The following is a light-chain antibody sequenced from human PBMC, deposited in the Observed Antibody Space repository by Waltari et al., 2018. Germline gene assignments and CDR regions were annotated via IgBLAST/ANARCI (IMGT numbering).Light chain of an antibody. Sequence: DIQMTQSPSTLSASVGDTITITCRASQSISNYLAWYQQKPGKAPKLLIYKASSSGSGVPSRFSGSGSGTEFTLTTSSLQPDDFATYYCQQYNTYSSFGQGTKLEIK. J-gene: IGKJ2*03. CDR3: QQYNTYSS. CDR1: QSISNY. CDR2: KAS. V-gene: IGKV1-5*03.